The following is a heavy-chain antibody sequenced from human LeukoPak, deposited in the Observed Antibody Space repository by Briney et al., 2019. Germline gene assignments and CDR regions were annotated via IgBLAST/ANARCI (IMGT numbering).Heavy chain of an antibody. CDR3: ARRPGN. CDR1: GFAVGSNY. V-gene: IGHV3-53*01. CDR2: IYSGGAI. J-gene: IGHJ4*02. D-gene: IGHD1-14*01. Sequence: GGSLRLSCVASGFAVGSNYMSWVRQAPGKGLEWVSLIYSGGAIRYADSVKGRFTISRDSSKNTLFLQMNDLTVEDTAGYYCARRPGNWGQGILVTVSS.